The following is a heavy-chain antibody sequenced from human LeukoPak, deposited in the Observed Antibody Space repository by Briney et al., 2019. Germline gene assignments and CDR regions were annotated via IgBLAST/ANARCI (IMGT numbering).Heavy chain of an antibody. J-gene: IGHJ4*02. CDR2: ISGSGGST. V-gene: IGHV3-23*01. CDR1: GFTFSSYA. D-gene: IGHD5-18*01. CDR3: AKGETYGYLFDY. Sequence: PGGSLRLSCAASGFTFSSYAMSWVRQAPGKGLEWVSAISGSGGSTYYADSVKGRFTISRDNSKNTLYLQMSSLRAEDTAVYYCAKGETYGYLFDYWGQGTLVTVSS.